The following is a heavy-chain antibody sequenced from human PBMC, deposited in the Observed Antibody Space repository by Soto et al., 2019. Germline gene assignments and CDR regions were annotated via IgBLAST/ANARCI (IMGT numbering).Heavy chain of an antibody. D-gene: IGHD3-10*01. J-gene: IGHJ4*02. V-gene: IGHV1-3*01. CDR1: GYTFTSYA. CDR3: ARDLSGSYYFDY. CDR2: INAGNGNT. Sequence: GASVKVSCKASGYTFTSYAMHWVRQAPGQRLEWMGWINAGNGNTKYSQKFQGRVTITRDTSASTAYMELSSLRSEDTAVYYCARDLSGSYYFDYWGQGTMVTVSS.